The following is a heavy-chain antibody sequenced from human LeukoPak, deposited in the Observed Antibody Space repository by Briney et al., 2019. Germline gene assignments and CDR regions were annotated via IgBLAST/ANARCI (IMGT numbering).Heavy chain of an antibody. CDR1: GFTFNRNA. V-gene: IGHV3-23*01. Sequence: GGSLRLSRAASGFTFNRNAISWVRQAPGRGLEWVSTIGGNGDKTFYADSVKGRFTISRDNSKNMLHLQMSSLTGEDTALYYCVRRGDASSGWGDHDYWGQGALVTVSS. J-gene: IGHJ4*02. D-gene: IGHD6-19*01. CDR3: VRRGDASSGWGDHDY. CDR2: IGGNGDKT.